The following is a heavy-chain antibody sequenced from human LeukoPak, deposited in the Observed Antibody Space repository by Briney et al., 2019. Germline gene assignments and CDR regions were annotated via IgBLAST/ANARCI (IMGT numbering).Heavy chain of an antibody. Sequence: SETLSLTCTVSVGSISSYYWSWLRQPPGKGLEWIGYIYHSGSTNYNASLKSRVTISVDTSKNQFSLNLSSVSAADTAVYYCAGHDYGIYYFDYWGQGTLVTVSS. V-gene: IGHV4-59*01. CDR1: VGSISSYY. D-gene: IGHD4-17*01. J-gene: IGHJ4*02. CDR2: IYHSGST. CDR3: AGHDYGIYYFDY.